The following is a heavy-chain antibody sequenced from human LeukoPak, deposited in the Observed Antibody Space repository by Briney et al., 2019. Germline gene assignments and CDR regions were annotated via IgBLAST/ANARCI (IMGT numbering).Heavy chain of an antibody. D-gene: IGHD1-26*01. V-gene: IGHV4-4*07. CDR1: GVSITNYY. J-gene: IGHJ4*02. Sequence: ASETLSLPCTVSGVSITNYYWAWTRQPAGKGLEWIGRMYISGSTNYNPSLKSRVTISIDKSKNQFSLKLRSVTAADTAVYYCARDYLVGAPLDSWGQGTLVTVSS. CDR2: MYISGST. CDR3: ARDYLVGAPLDS.